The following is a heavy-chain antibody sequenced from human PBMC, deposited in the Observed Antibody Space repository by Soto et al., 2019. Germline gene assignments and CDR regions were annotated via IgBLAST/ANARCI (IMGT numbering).Heavy chain of an antibody. CDR3: AKSRNSRLYFYDY. D-gene: IGHD3-10*01. Sequence: EVQVVESGGGVIRPGGSLRLSCAASEFRFDDYGMSWVRQVPGKGLEWVSGINWNGDSTGYADSVKGRFTISRDKAKNSLYLQMNSLRDEDTALYYCAKSRNSRLYFYDYWGQGTLVTVSS. CDR2: INWNGDST. CDR1: EFRFDDYG. V-gene: IGHV3-20*04. J-gene: IGHJ4*02.